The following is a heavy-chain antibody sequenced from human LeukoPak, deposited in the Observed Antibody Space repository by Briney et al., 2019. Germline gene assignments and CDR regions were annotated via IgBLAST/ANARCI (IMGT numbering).Heavy chain of an antibody. CDR2: IHESGDT. CDR3: ARDRDGSGWYSWFDP. Sequence: SETLSLTCNVSGYSISRGYYWGWIRQPPGKGLEWIASIHESGDTDYNPSLKSRVTISVDTSKNQFSLKLSSVTAADTAVYYCARDRDGSGWYSWFDPWGQGTLVTVSS. J-gene: IGHJ5*02. CDR1: GYSISRGYY. V-gene: IGHV4-38-2*02. D-gene: IGHD6-19*01.